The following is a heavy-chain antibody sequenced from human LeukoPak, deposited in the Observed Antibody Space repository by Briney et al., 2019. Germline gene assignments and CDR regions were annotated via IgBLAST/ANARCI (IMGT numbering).Heavy chain of an antibody. V-gene: IGHV1-18*04. CDR2: ISAYNGNT. CDR3: ARVYYDFWSGYYTDY. J-gene: IGHJ4*02. D-gene: IGHD3-3*01. CDR1: GYTFTSYY. Sequence: ASVKVSCKASGYTFTSYYMHWVRQAPGQGLEWMGWISAYNGNTNYAQKLQGRVTMTTDTSTSTAYMELRSLRSDDTAVYYCARVYYDFWSGYYTDYWGQGTLVTVSS.